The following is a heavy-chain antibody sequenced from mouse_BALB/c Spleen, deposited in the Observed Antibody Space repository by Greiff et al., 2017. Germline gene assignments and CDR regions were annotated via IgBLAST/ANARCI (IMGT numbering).Heavy chain of an antibody. CDR2: INPYNDGT. Sequence: VQLQQSGPELVKPGASVKMSCKASGYTFTSYVMHWVKQKPGQGLEWIGYINPYNDGTKYNEKFKGKATLTSDKSSSTAYMELSSLTSEDSAVYYCARYYDYDGNPSFAYWGPGTLVTVSA. J-gene: IGHJ3*01. CDR1: GYTFTSYV. V-gene: IGHV1-14*01. CDR3: ARYYDYDGNPSFAY. D-gene: IGHD2-4*01.